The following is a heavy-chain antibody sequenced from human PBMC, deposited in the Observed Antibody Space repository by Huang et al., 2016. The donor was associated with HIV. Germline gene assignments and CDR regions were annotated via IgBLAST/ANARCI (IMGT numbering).Heavy chain of an antibody. D-gene: IGHD5-18*01. Sequence: QVQLQQWGAGLLKPSETLSLTCAVYGGSFRNSYWSWLRQSPGKGLEWIGEINDRGSTNYNSPLGSRVTMSVDTSKNQFSLRLKSVTAADTGIYYCARGFSYGHFAFWGQGNLVTVSS. J-gene: IGHJ4*02. CDR3: ARGFSYGHFAF. CDR1: GGSFRNSY. CDR2: INDRGST. V-gene: IGHV4-34*01.